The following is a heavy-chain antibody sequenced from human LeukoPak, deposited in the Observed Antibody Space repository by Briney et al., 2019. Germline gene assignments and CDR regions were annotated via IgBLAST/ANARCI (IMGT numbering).Heavy chain of an antibody. Sequence: GGSLRLSCAASGFTFDDYGIHWVRQAPGKGLEWVAFIRYDGSNTYYADSVKGRFTFSRDNSKNTLYLQMNSLRAEDTAVYYCAKPRSLNMVGGAVDYWGQGTLVTVSS. J-gene: IGHJ4*02. CDR3: AKPRSLNMVGGAVDY. D-gene: IGHD2-15*01. CDR2: IRYDGSNT. CDR1: GFTFDDYG. V-gene: IGHV3-30*02.